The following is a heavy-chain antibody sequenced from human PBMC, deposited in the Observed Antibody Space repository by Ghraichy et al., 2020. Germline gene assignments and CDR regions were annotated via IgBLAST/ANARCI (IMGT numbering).Heavy chain of an antibody. V-gene: IGHV3-15*01. Sequence: GESLNISWAASGFTFSNAWMSWVRQAPGKGLEWVGRIKSKTDGGTTDYAAPVKGRFTISRDDSKNTLYLQMNSLKTEDTAVYYCTTEGRRFGEFDYWGQGTLVTVSS. D-gene: IGHD3-10*01. CDR2: IKSKTDGGTT. CDR3: TTEGRRFGEFDY. CDR1: GFTFSNAW. J-gene: IGHJ4*02.